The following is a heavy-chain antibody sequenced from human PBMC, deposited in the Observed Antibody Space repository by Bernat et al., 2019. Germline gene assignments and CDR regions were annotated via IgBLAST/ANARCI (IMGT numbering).Heavy chain of an antibody. V-gene: IGHV3-30*18. Sequence: VQLLESGGGLVQPGGSLRLSCAASGFTFSSYAMSWVRQAPGKGLEWVAVISYDGSNKYYADSVKGRFTISRDNSKNTLYLQMNSLRAEDTAVYYCAKERYSSSSQQDSDWGQGTLVTVSS. CDR1: GFTFSSYA. CDR2: ISYDGSNK. CDR3: AKERYSSSSQQDSD. J-gene: IGHJ4*02. D-gene: IGHD6-6*01.